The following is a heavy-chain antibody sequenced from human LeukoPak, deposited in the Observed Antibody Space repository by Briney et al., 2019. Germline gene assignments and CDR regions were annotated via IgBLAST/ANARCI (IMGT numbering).Heavy chain of an antibody. Sequence: GGSLRLSCAASGFTFSSYSMNWVRQAPGKGPEWVSSISSSSSYIYYADSVKGRFTISRDNAKNSLYLQMNSLRAEDTAVYYCARDGGRNFDYWGQGTLVTVSS. CDR3: ARDGGRNFDY. J-gene: IGHJ4*02. CDR2: ISSSSSYI. CDR1: GFTFSSYS. V-gene: IGHV3-21*01.